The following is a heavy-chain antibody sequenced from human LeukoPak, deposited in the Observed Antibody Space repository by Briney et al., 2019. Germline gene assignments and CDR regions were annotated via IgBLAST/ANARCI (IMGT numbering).Heavy chain of an antibody. CDR1: GFTFSSCA. CDR3: ARVRGVTLSYHYCDY. J-gene: IGHJ4*02. Sequence: GGSLRLSCAASGFTFSSCAMSWVRQAPGKGLEWVSAISAGGEGTYYADSVKGRFTISRDNAKNSLYLQMNSLRDEDTAVYYCARVRGVTLSYHYCDYWGQGTLVTVSS. D-gene: IGHD3-10*01. CDR2: ISAGGEGT. V-gene: IGHV3-23*01.